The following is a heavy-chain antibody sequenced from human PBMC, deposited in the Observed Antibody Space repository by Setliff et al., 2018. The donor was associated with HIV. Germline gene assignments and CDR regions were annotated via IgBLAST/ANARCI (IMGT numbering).Heavy chain of an antibody. J-gene: IGHJ6*03. CDR1: GFTFSNFA. D-gene: IGHD2-15*01. CDR2: ISGRGTNT. CDR3: AKAGGGILYFYYMDV. Sequence: GGTLRLSCAASGFTFSNFAINWVRQAPGKGLEWVSTISGRGTNTYYADSVKGRFTISRDNSKNTLSLQLNSLTAEDSAVYYCAKAGGGILYFYYMDVWGKGTTVTVSS. V-gene: IGHV3-23*01.